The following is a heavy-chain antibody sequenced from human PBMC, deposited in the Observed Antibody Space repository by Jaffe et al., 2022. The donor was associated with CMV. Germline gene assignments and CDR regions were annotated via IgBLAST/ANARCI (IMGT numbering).Heavy chain of an antibody. CDR1: GFTLTSYT. V-gene: IGHV3-21*01. Sequence: EVQLVESGGGLVKPGGSLRLSCEVSGFTLTSYTMNWVRQAPGKGLEWVSSISRSATYIYYADSVKGRFTISRDSAKNSLYLQMNSLRAEDTAVYYCAKFSGSYDYFDYWGLGTLVTVSS. J-gene: IGHJ4*02. D-gene: IGHD1-26*01. CDR2: ISRSATYI. CDR3: AKFSGSYDYFDY.